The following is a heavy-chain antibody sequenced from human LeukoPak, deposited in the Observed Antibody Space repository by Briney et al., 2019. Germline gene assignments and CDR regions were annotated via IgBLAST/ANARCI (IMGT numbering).Heavy chain of an antibody. CDR2: IIPIFGTA. CDR1: GGTFSSYA. J-gene: IGHJ4*02. Sequence: GASVKVSCKASGGTFSSYAISWVRQAPGQGPEWMGGIIPIFGTANYAQKFQGRVTITADESTSTAYMELSSLRPEDTAVYYCAREMGCSSTSCPAGGYDYWGQGTLVTVSS. D-gene: IGHD2-2*01. V-gene: IGHV1-69*13. CDR3: AREMGCSSTSCPAGGYDY.